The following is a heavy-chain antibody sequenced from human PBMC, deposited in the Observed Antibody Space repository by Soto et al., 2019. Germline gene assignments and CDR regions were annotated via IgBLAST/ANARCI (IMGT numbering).Heavy chain of an antibody. CDR2: TYYRSNWYN. CDR1: GDSVSSNSAA. CDR3: ARHVKRISSSSSCFDY. Sequence: SQTLSLTCAISGDSVSSNSAAWNWIRQSPSRGLEWLGRTYYRSNWYNDYAVSVKSRITINVDTPKNQFSLQLNSVTPEDTAVYYCARHVKRISSSSSCFDYWGQGTLVTISS. J-gene: IGHJ4*02. D-gene: IGHD6-6*01. V-gene: IGHV6-1*01.